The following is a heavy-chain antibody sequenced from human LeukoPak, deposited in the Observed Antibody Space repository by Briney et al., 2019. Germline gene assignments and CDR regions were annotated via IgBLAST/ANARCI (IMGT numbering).Heavy chain of an antibody. CDR3: AKGARYYYDSSGSPFDG. Sequence: GGSLRLSCAASRFTFSNYAMSWVRQAPGKGLEWVSSIRDSAYRTYYADSVKGRFTISRDNSKNTLYLQMNSLRAEDTAVYYCAKGARYYYDSSGSPFDGWGQGTLVTVSS. J-gene: IGHJ4*02. CDR2: IRDSAYRT. D-gene: IGHD3-22*01. V-gene: IGHV3-23*01. CDR1: RFTFSNYA.